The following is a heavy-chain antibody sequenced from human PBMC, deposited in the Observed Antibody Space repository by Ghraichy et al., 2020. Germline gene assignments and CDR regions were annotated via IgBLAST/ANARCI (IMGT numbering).Heavy chain of an antibody. CDR3: ARGGGMIVEDIDY. D-gene: IGHD3-22*01. Sequence: SETLSLTCTVSGGSISSYYWSWIRQPPGKGLEWIGYIYYSGSTNYNPSLKSRVTISVDTSKNQFSLKLSSVTAADTTVYYCARGGGMIVEDIDYWGQGTLVTVSS. CDR2: IYYSGST. CDR1: GGSISSYY. J-gene: IGHJ4*02. V-gene: IGHV4-59*01.